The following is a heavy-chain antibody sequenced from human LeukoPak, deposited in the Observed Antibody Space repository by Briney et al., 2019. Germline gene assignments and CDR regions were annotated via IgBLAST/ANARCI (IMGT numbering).Heavy chain of an antibody. V-gene: IGHV4-61*01. D-gene: IGHD6-13*01. CDR2: IYYSGST. CDR3: AREGGIPSAAAGGGFDY. CDR1: GGSISSGSYY. Sequence: SETLSLTCTVSGGSISSGSYYWSWIRQPPGKGLEWIGYIYYSGSTNYNPSLKSRVTISVDTSKNQFSLKLSSVTAADTAVYYCAREGGIPSAAAGGGFDYWGQGTLVTVSS. J-gene: IGHJ4*02.